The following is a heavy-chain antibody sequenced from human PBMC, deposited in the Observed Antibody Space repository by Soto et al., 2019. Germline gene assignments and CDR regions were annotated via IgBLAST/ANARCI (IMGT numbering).Heavy chain of an antibody. CDR2: ISYDGSNK. J-gene: IGHJ6*02. D-gene: IGHD2-2*01. V-gene: IGHV3-30*18. CDR1: GFTFSSYV. Sequence: GGSLRLSCAASGFTFSSYVMHWVRQAPGKGLEWVAVISYDGSNKYYADSVKGRFTISRDNSKHTLFLQMNSLRPEDTAVYYCAKDLEGYCSSTSCYPYFGLDVWGQGTRVTVSS. CDR3: AKDLEGYCSSTSCYPYFGLDV.